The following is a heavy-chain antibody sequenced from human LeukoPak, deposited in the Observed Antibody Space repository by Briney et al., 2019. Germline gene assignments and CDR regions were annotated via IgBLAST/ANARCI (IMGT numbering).Heavy chain of an antibody. J-gene: IGHJ4*02. CDR3: AKDHNSGSYQYYFDY. CDR2: ISGSGGST. V-gene: IGHV3-23*01. Sequence: PGGSLRLSCAASGFTFSSYAMSWVRQARGKGLEWVSDISGSGGSTYYADSVKGRFTISRDNSKNTLYLQMNSLRAEDTAVYFCAKDHNSGSYQYYFDYWGQGALVTVSP. D-gene: IGHD1-26*01. CDR1: GFTFSSYA.